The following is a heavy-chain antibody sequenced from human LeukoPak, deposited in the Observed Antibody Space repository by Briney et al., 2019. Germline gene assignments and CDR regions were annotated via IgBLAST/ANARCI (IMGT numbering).Heavy chain of an antibody. CDR2: IYYSGYT. CDR1: GGSISSGSYY. CDR3: ARTTMVRGTYYMDV. J-gene: IGHJ6*03. Sequence: SETLSLTCTVSGGSISSGSYYWSWIRQPPGKGLEWIGYIYYSGYTNYNPSLKSRVTISVDTSKNQFSLKLSSVTAADTAVYYCARTTMVRGTYYMDVWGKGTTVTISS. D-gene: IGHD3-10*01. V-gene: IGHV4-61*01.